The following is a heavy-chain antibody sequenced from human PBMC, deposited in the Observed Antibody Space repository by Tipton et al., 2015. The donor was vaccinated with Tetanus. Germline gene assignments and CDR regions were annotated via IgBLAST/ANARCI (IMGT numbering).Heavy chain of an antibody. D-gene: IGHD3-22*01. V-gene: IGHV4-59*01. Sequence: TLSLTCTVSGGSISSFYWTWIRQPPGKGLEWIGYIFDTGSTNYNPSLKSRLTMSVDTSKNQFSLKLRSVTAADTAVYYCARGAARYYYDLSLPTWGQGTLVTVSS. CDR3: ARGAARYYYDLSLPT. CDR2: IFDTGST. J-gene: IGHJ5*02. CDR1: GGSISSFY.